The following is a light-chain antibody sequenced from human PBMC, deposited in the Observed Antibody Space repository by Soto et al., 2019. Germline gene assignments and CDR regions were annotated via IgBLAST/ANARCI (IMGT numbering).Light chain of an antibody. CDR3: QQSYSSLYT. Sequence: DIQMTQSPSSLSASVGDRVTITCRASQSINTYLNWYQQKPGKPPKLLIFGASSLRSGVPARFSGTGSGTDFTLTINSLQPDDFATYYCQQSYSSLYTFGQGTKLEIK. CDR1: QSINTY. V-gene: IGKV1-39*01. J-gene: IGKJ2*01. CDR2: GAS.